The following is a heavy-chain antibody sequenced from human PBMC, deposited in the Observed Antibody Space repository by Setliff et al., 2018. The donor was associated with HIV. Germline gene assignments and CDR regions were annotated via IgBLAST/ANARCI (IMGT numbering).Heavy chain of an antibody. CDR2: IYASGST. V-gene: IGHV4-4*07. D-gene: IGHD2-15*01. J-gene: IGHJ6*03. CDR3: ALTGHRLLRGYMDV. Sequence: SETLSLTCTVSGGSFSSYHWSWIRHRAGKGLEWIGHIYASGSTKYNPSLESRVTMSVDTSRTQFSLKLKSVTAADTAVYYCALTGHRLLRGYMDVWGKGTTVTVSS. CDR1: GGSFSSYH.